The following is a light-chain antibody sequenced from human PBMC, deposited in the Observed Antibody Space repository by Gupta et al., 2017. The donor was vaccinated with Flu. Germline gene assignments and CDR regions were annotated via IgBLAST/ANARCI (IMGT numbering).Light chain of an antibody. Sequence: EILMPPSPATLSVSPGERATLSCRASQSVTINLAWYQQKPGQAPRLLIYAASTRATGVPARFSGSGSGTEFTLTISSLQSEDFAVYYCQQYNYWPPYTFGPGTKVEIK. J-gene: IGKJ2*01. CDR1: QSVTIN. CDR2: AAS. CDR3: QQYNYWPPYT. V-gene: IGKV3-15*01.